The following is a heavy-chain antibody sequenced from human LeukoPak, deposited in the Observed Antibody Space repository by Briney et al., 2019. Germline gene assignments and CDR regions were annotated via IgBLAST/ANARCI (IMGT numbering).Heavy chain of an antibody. CDR1: GFTFNNYA. CDR2: ISYDGSNK. CDR3: ARDGRTTVTSYLFCYMDV. J-gene: IGHJ6*03. Sequence: GGSLRLSCAASGFTFNNYAMSWVRQAPGKGLEWVAVISYDGSNKYYADSVKGRFTISRDNSKNTLYLQMNSLRAEDTAVYYCARDGRTTVTSYLFCYMDVWGKGTTVTVSS. V-gene: IGHV3-30*04. D-gene: IGHD4-11*01.